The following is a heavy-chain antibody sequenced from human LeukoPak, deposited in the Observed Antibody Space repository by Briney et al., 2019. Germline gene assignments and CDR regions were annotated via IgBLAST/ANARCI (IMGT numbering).Heavy chain of an antibody. V-gene: IGHV4-61*02. Sequence: SETLSLTCTVSGGSISSGSYYWSWIRQPAGKGLEWIGRIYTSGSTSYNPSLKSRVTISVDTSKNQFSLRLSSVTAADTAVYYCARDGYNPVAFDFWGQGTVVTVSS. CDR1: GGSISSGSYY. CDR2: IYTSGST. J-gene: IGHJ3*01. CDR3: ARDGYNPVAFDF. D-gene: IGHD5-24*01.